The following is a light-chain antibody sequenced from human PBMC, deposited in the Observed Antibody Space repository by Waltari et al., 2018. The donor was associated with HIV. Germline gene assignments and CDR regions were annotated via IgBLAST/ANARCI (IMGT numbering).Light chain of an antibody. CDR2: GAS. V-gene: IGKV3-20*01. CDR1: ESISSNS. J-gene: IGKJ2*01. CDR3: QQYDYSPFT. Sequence: IVLTQSPGPLSLSPGERTTLSCRASESISSNSLAWYQQKPGQAPRLLIYGASNRATGIPDRFSGSGSGTDFTLTINRLEPEDFAVFYCQQYDYSPFTFGQGTKLEIK.